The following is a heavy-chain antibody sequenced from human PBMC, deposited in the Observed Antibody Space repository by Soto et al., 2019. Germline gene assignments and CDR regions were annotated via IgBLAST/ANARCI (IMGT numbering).Heavy chain of an antibody. V-gene: IGHV3-21*01. D-gene: IGHD2-2*02. Sequence: VGSLRLSCAASGFTFSSYSMNWVRQAPGKGLEWVSSISSSSSYIYYADSVKGRFTISRDNAKNSLYLQMNSLRAEDTAVYYCARDSRCCSSTSCYTWVWGCYYGMDVWGQGTTVTVSS. CDR1: GFTFSSYS. J-gene: IGHJ6*02. CDR3: ARDSRCCSSTSCYTWVWGCYYGMDV. CDR2: ISSSSSYI.